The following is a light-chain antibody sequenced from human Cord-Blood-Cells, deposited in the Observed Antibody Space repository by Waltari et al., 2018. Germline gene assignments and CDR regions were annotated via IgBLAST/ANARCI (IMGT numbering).Light chain of an antibody. V-gene: IGKV3-15*01. Sequence: EIVMTQSPATLSVSPRERATLSCRASQSVSSNLAWYQQKPGQAPRLLIYGASTRATGISARYSGSGSGTEFTLTISSLQSEDFAVYYCQQYNNWYTFGQGTKLEIK. CDR2: GAS. CDR3: QQYNNWYT. CDR1: QSVSSN. J-gene: IGKJ2*01.